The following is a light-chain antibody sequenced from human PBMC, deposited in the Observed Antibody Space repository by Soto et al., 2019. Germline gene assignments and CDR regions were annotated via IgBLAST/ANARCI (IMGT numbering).Light chain of an antibody. CDR2: GAS. V-gene: IGKV3-15*01. Sequence: EIVMTQSRATLSVSAGEGFTISCRASESVRSKVAWYQQKPGQAPRLLIYGASTRATGIPARFIGSGSGTEITLACNSLQSEELAVCYCQQYNNWPRPCGQGTKVDIK. CDR3: QQYNNWPRP. J-gene: IGKJ1*01. CDR1: ESVRSK.